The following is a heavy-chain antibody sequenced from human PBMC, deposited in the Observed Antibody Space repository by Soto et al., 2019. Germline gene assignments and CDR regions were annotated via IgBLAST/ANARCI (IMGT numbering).Heavy chain of an antibody. CDR2: IFPRDSDN. D-gene: IGHD3-3*01. CDR1: GYGFSNYW. J-gene: IGHJ4*02. CDR3: ARAGVSSRTFDY. Sequence: PGESLKISCEGSGYGFSNYWIGWVRQKSGKGLEWMGIIFPRDSDNKYNPSLQGQVSISADNSVATAYLQWSSLRPSDTAMYYCARAGVSSRTFDYWGQGTPVTVSS. V-gene: IGHV5-51*01.